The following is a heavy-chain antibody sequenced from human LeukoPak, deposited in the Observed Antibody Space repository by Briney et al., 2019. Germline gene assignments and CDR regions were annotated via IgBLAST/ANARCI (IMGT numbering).Heavy chain of an antibody. CDR1: GFTFSGSA. D-gene: IGHD3-3*01. J-gene: IGHJ4*02. V-gene: IGHV3-73*01. Sequence: GGSLRLSCAASGFTFSGSAMHWVRQASGKGLEWVGRIRSKANSYATAYAASVKGRFTISRDDSKNTAYLQMNSLKTEDTAVYYCTTHYYDFWSGPLFLDYWGQGTQVTVSS. CDR3: TTHYYDFWSGPLFLDY. CDR2: IRSKANSYAT.